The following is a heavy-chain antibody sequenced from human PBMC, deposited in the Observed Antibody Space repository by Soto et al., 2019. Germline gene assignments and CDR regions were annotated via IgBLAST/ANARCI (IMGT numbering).Heavy chain of an antibody. V-gene: IGHV3-7*01. CDR1: GGSFSGYY. D-gene: IGHD2-2*01. CDR3: ARGYCSSTSCPGYYYYYMDV. CDR2: IKQDGSEK. J-gene: IGHJ6*03. Sequence: ETLSLTCAVYGGSFSGYYWSWVRQAPGKGLEWVANIKQDGSEKYYVDSVKGRFTISRDNAKNSLYLQMNSLRAEDTAVYYCARGYCSSTSCPGYYYYYMDVWGKGTTVTVSS.